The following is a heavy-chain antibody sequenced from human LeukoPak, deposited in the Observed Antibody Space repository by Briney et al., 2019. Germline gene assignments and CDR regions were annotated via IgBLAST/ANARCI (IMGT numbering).Heavy chain of an antibody. CDR2: ISYDGSNK. Sequence: GGSLRLSCAASGFTFSSYAMHWVRQAPGKGLEWVAVISYDGSNKYYADSVKGRFTISRDNSKNTLYLQMNSLRAEDTAVYYRAKVRTLGYYYYMDVWGKGTTVTVSS. D-gene: IGHD7-27*01. CDR3: AKVRTLGYYYYMDV. J-gene: IGHJ6*03. V-gene: IGHV3-30-3*01. CDR1: GFTFSSYA.